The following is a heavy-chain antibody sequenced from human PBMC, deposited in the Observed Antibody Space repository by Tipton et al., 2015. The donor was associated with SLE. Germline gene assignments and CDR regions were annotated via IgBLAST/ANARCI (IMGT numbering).Heavy chain of an antibody. J-gene: IGHJ4*02. Sequence: GLVKPSETLSLTCGVSGGAIRSSNYWGWIRQSPGRGLEWIASIFYSGSTYYNLSLKSRVTISVDTSKNQFSLTLSSVTAADTAVYYCVRHDRWGPFDYWGQGMLVTVSS. CDR1: GGAIRSSNY. D-gene: IGHD4-23*01. V-gene: IGHV4-39*07. CDR2: IFYSGST. CDR3: VRHDRWGPFDY.